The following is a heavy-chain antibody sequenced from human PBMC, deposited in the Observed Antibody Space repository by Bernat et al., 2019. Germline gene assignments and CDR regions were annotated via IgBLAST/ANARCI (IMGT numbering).Heavy chain of an antibody. CDR2: RSYDGSNK. V-gene: IGHV3-30*18. Sequence: QVQLVESGGGVVQPGRSLRLSCAASGFTFSSYGMHWVRQAPGKGLGWVAVRSYDGSNKYYADSLKGRFTISRDNSKNTLYLQMNSLRAEDTAVYYCAKEVGYCSGGSCYYYYGMDVWGQGTTVTVSS. J-gene: IGHJ6*02. CDR1: GFTFSSYG. D-gene: IGHD2-15*01. CDR3: AKEVGYCSGGSCYYYYGMDV.